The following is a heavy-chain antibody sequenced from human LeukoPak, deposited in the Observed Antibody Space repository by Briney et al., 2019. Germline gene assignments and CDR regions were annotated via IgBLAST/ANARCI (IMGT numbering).Heavy chain of an antibody. CDR1: GGSLSGYY. CDR2: INHSGST. CDR3: ARGHYYDSSGYYYVFRFLRPLDY. J-gene: IGHJ4*02. D-gene: IGHD3-22*01. Sequence: SETLSLTCAVYGGSLSGYYWSWIRQPPGKGLEWIGEINHSGSTNYNPSLKSRVTISVDTSKNQFSLKLSSVTAADTAVYYCARGHYYDSSGYYYVFRFLRPLDYWGQGTLVTVSS. V-gene: IGHV4-34*01.